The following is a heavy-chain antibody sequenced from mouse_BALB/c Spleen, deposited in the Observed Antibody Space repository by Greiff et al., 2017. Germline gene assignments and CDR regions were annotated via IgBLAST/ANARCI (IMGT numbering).Heavy chain of an antibody. CDR2: IDPENGNT. J-gene: IGHJ3*01. CDR1: GFNIKDYY. CDR3: AILRWFAY. Sequence: EVQLQQSGAELVRPGALVKLSCKASGFNIKDYYMHWVKQRPEQGLEWIGWIDPENGNTIYDPKFQGKASITADTSSSTAYMELRSLTSEDSAVYYCAILRWFAYWGQGTLVTVSA. D-gene: IGHD1-1*01. V-gene: IGHV14-1*02.